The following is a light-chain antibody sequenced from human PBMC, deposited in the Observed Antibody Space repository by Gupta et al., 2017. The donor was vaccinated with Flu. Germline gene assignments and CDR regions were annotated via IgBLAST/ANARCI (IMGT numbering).Light chain of an antibody. CDR2: GVS. Sequence: EIVLTQSPATLSLAPGPRATLSCRASQSVSSSYLAWYQQKPGQAPRLLIYGVSSRATGIPDRFSGSGSGTDFTLTISRLEPEDFAVYYCQQDGSSSFTFGHGTKVDIK. V-gene: IGKV3-20*01. CDR1: QSVSSSY. CDR3: QQDGSSSFT. J-gene: IGKJ3*01.